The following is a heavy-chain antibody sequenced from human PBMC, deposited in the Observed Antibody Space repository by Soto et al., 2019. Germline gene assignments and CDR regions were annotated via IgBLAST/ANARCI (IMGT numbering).Heavy chain of an antibody. CDR1: GYTFTSYG. J-gene: IGHJ6*02. V-gene: IGHV1-18*04. CDR3: ARDEAYYDFWSGPPGYGMDV. Sequence: GASVKVSGKASGYTFTSYGISWVRQAPGQGLGWMGWISAYNGNTNYAQKLQGRVTMTTDTSTSTAYMELRSLRSDDTAVYYCARDEAYYDFWSGPPGYGMDVWGQGTTVTVSS. CDR2: ISAYNGNT. D-gene: IGHD3-3*01.